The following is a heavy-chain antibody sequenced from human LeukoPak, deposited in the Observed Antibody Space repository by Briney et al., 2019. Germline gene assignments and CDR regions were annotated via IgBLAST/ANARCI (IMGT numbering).Heavy chain of an antibody. V-gene: IGHV3-48*03. CDR1: GFTFSSYE. Sequence: GGSLRLSCAASGFTFSSYEMHWIRQAPGKGLEWISYIGSSGRSSLVYADSVKGRFTISRDNARNSLYLHMNSLRAEDTGIYFCARLGGDFLYYFDSWGQGALVTVS. CDR2: IGSSGRSSL. J-gene: IGHJ4*02. D-gene: IGHD2-21*02. CDR3: ARLGGDFLYYFDS.